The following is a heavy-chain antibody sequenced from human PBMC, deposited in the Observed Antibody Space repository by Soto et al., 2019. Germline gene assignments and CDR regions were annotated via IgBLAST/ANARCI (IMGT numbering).Heavy chain of an antibody. CDR2: TRNKANSYTT. D-gene: IGHD3-3*01. Sequence: PGGSLRLSCAASGFTFSDHYMDWVRQAPGKGLEWVGRTRNKANSYTTEYAASVKGRFTISRDDSKNSLYLQMNSLKTEDTAVYYCARGQTSGFWSGYCDYWGQGTLVTVSS. J-gene: IGHJ4*02. CDR1: GFTFSDHY. V-gene: IGHV3-72*01. CDR3: ARGQTSGFWSGYCDY.